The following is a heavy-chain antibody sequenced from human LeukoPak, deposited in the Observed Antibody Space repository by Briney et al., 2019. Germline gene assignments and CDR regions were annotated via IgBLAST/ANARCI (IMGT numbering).Heavy chain of an antibody. CDR3: ASDGGIAAAGNEFDY. CDR2: IYSGGST. V-gene: IGHV3-53*01. J-gene: IGHJ4*02. D-gene: IGHD6-13*01. Sequence: GGSLRLSCAASGFTVSSNYMSWVRQAPGKGLEWVSVIYSGGSTYYADSVKGRFTISRDNSKNTLYLQMNSLRAEDTAVYYCASDGGIAAAGNEFDYWGQGTLVTVSS. CDR1: GFTVSSNY.